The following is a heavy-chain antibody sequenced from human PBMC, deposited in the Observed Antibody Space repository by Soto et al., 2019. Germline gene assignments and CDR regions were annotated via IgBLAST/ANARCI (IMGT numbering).Heavy chain of an antibody. D-gene: IGHD6-25*01. J-gene: IGHJ6*02. Sequence: EVRLVESGGGLVKPGGSMKISCAASGFTFSTTGMNWVRQAPGKGLVWVSSIISSGSYEDYADSVKGRLTVSRDNAKNLLYLELNNVRAEDTAVYYCATDGAAGSVMDVWGQGTTVTVSS. CDR2: IISSGSYE. CDR3: ATDGAAGSVMDV. CDR1: GFTFSTTG. V-gene: IGHV3-21*01.